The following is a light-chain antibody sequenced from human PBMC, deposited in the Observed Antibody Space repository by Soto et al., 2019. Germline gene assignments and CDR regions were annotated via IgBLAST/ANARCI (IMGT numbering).Light chain of an antibody. CDR1: SSDVGGYDL. CDR2: EVA. J-gene: IGLJ2*01. Sequence: QSALTQPPSASGSPGQSVTISCTGTSSDVGGYDLVSWYQQHPGKAPKLILYEVAKRPSGVPARFSGSKSGNTPSLTVSGLQADDESDYYCSSFAGNNNLFGGGTKLTVL. CDR3: SSFAGNNNL. V-gene: IGLV2-8*01.